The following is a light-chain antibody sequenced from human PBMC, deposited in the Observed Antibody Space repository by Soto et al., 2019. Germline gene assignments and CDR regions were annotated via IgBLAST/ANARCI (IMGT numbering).Light chain of an antibody. V-gene: IGKV3-15*01. CDR3: QQNNNLLEGT. CDR2: AAS. Sequence: DIVMTQSEATLSVSPGQIATLSCRSRQRVGSNLAWYQQKPGQAPRLLIYAASIRATRFPARFSGSGSGTAFTLTISSLQSEDFAVYYCQQNNNLLEGTLGQRTKVEI. J-gene: IGKJ1*01. CDR1: QRVGSN.